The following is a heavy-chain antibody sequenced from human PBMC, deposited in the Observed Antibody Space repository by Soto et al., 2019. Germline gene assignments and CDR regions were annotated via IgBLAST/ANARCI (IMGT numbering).Heavy chain of an antibody. J-gene: IGHJ6*02. CDR3: PSVCDPPYYAFWCGYPQDYYDYGRDV. CDR2: INPSGGST. CDR1: GYTFTSYY. Sequence: GASVKVSCKASGYTFTSYYMHWVRQAPGQGLEWMGIINPSGGSTSYAQKFQGRVTMTRDTSTSTVYMELSSLRSEDTAVYYCPSVCDPPYYAFWCGYPQDYYDYGRDVWGQGTTVTVSS. V-gene: IGHV1-46*01. D-gene: IGHD3-3*01.